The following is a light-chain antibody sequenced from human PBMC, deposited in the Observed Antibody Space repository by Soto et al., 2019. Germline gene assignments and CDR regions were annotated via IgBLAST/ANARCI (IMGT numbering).Light chain of an antibody. J-gene: IGKJ4*01. V-gene: IGKV1-12*01. CDR1: QSISSW. CDR2: AAS. CDR3: QQANSFQLT. Sequence: DIQITQSPSTLSASVGDRVTITCRASQSISSWLAWYQQKPGKAPKLLIYAASSLQSGVPSRFSGSGSGTDFTLTISRLQTEDLATYDCQQANSFQLTVGGGKKGEIK.